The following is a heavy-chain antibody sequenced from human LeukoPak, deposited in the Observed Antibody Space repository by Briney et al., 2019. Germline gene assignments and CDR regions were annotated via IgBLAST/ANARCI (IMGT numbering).Heavy chain of an antibody. Sequence: GGSLRLSCAASGFTFSSYDMHWVRQAAGKGLEWVSVINFGGETSYSGSVKGRFTISRDNAKTSVYLQMNSLRVEDTAVYYCAREIRGKGFDYWGQGTLVTVSS. V-gene: IGHV3-13*01. CDR3: AREIRGKGFDY. CDR2: INFGGET. J-gene: IGHJ4*02. CDR1: GFTFSSYD. D-gene: IGHD3-16*01.